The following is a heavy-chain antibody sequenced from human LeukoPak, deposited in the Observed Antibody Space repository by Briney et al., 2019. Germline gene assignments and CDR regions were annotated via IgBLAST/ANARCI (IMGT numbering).Heavy chain of an antibody. D-gene: IGHD6-13*01. CDR1: GYTFTGYY. Sequence: SVKVSCKASGYTFTGYYMHWVRQAPGQGLEWMGGIIPIFGTANYAQKFQGRVTITADKSTSTAYMELSSLRSEDTAVYYCARGGIAAPFYYYYYMDVWGKGTTVTVSS. V-gene: IGHV1-69*06. CDR3: ARGGIAAPFYYYYYMDV. J-gene: IGHJ6*03. CDR2: IIPIFGTA.